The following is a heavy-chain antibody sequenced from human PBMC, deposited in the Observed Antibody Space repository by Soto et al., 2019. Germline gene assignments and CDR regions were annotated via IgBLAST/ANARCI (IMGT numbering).Heavy chain of an antibody. CDR3: TGWGAGHPFDY. J-gene: IGHJ4*02. Sequence: QVQLQESGPGLVKPSETLSLTCTVSGVSITSHYWTWIRQPPGKGLEWIGNIHYSGSTNYSPSLKSRVIISVDTSENQSSLKLSSVTTADTAVYYCTGWGAGHPFDYWGQGALVTVSS. CDR1: GVSITSHY. D-gene: IGHD3-16*01. V-gene: IGHV4-59*11. CDR2: IHYSGST.